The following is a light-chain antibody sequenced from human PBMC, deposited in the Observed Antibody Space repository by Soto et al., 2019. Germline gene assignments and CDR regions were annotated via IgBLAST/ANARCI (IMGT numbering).Light chain of an antibody. CDR1: QSVSSSY. V-gene: IGKV3-20*01. Sequence: EIVLTQSPGTLSLSPGESATLSCRASQSVSSSYLAWYQQKPGQAPRLLISAAYSRASGIPGRFSGSGYGTDFTLTIRRLEPEGFAVYYCQHYGGPFTFGPGTKVDTK. CDR3: QHYGGPFT. CDR2: AAY. J-gene: IGKJ3*01.